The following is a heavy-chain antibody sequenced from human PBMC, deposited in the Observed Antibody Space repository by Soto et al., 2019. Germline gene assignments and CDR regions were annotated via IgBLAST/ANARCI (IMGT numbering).Heavy chain of an antibody. J-gene: IGHJ4*02. V-gene: IGHV4-4*02. CDR1: GGSISSSNW. CDR2: IYHSGST. CDR3: ARGAVTPFSPYYFDY. Sequence: SETLSLTCAVSGGSISSSNWWSWVRQPPGKGLEWIGEIYHSGSTNYNPSLKSRVTISVDKSKNQFSLKLSSVTAADTAVYYCARGAVTPFSPYYFDYWGQGTLVTVSS. D-gene: IGHD5-18*01.